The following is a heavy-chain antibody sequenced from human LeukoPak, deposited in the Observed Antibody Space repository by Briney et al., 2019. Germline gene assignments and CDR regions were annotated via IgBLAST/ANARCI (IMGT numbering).Heavy chain of an antibody. D-gene: IGHD3-3*01. J-gene: IGHJ4*02. CDR1: GFTFSSYF. Sequence: GGSLRLSCAASGFTFSSYFMNWVRQAPGKGLEWVSYISSSSSTIYYADSVKGRFTISRDNAKNSLYLQMNSLRAEDTAVYYCARDVRFLEWLLAYFDYWGQGTLVTVSS. CDR3: ARDVRFLEWLLAYFDY. CDR2: ISSSSSTI. V-gene: IGHV3-48*04.